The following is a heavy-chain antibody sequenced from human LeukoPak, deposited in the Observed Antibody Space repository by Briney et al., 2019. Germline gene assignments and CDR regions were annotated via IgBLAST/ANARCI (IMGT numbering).Heavy chain of an antibody. CDR2: LYSDGNT. CDR3: ARGVEPLAANTLAY. Sequence: AGGSLRLSCAASGFTVITNDMTWVRQAPGKGLEWVSVLYSDGNTKYADSVQGRFTISRDNSKNTLYLEMNSLNPDDTAIYYCARGVEPLAANTLAYWGQGTLVTVSS. D-gene: IGHD1-14*01. V-gene: IGHV3-53*01. CDR1: GFTVITND. J-gene: IGHJ4*02.